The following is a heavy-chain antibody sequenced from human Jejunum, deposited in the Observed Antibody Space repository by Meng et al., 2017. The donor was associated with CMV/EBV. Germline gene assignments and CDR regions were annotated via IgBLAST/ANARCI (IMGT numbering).Heavy chain of an antibody. CDR1: GITFSRYW. D-gene: IGHD4-17*01. CDR3: ARDLPGDDDYVFDH. Sequence: SGITFSRYWLHWVRQVPGKGLVWISRINREGTSTSYADSVKGRFTISRDNAKNSLYLQMHSLRPEDTAVYYCARDLPGDDDYVFDHWGQGRLVTVSS. J-gene: IGHJ4*02. V-gene: IGHV3-74*01. CDR2: INREGTST.